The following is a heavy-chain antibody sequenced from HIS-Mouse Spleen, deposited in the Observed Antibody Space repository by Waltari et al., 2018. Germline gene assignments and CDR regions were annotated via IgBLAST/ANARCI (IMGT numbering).Heavy chain of an antibody. D-gene: IGHD7-27*01. CDR3: ARENWGRGPLDAFDI. Sequence: QVQLQESGPGLVKPSETLSLTCTVSGYSISSGYYWGWIRQPPGKGLEWIGSIYHSGSTYYNPSLKSRVTISVDTSKNQFSLKLSSVTAADTAVYYCARENWGRGPLDAFDIWGQGTMVTVSS. J-gene: IGHJ3*02. CDR2: IYHSGST. CDR1: GYSISSGYY. V-gene: IGHV4-38-2*02.